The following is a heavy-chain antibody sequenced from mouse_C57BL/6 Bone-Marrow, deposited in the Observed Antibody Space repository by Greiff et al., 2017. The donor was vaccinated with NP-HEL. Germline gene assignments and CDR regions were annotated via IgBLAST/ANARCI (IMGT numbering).Heavy chain of an antibody. D-gene: IGHD1-1*01. CDR2: INPNNGGT. J-gene: IGHJ4*01. CDR1: GYTFTDYN. Sequence: VQLQQSGPELVKPGASVKMSCKASGYTFTDYNMHWVKQSHGKSLEWIGYINPNNGGTSYNQKFKGKATLTVNKSSSTAYMELRSLTSEDSAVYYCARVRITTVVATEDFYAMDYWGQGTSVTVSS. V-gene: IGHV1-22*01. CDR3: ARVRITTVVATEDFYAMDY.